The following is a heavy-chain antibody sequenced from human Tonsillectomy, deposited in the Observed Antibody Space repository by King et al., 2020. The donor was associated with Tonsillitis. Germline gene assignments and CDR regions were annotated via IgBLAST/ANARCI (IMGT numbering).Heavy chain of an antibody. J-gene: IGHJ3*02. CDR1: GGSISSGGYS. CDR2: IYHSGST. CDR3: ARGNPGLGMGAFDI. Sequence: LQLQESGSGLVKPSQTLSLTCAVSGGSISSGGYSWSWIRQPPGKGLEWIGYIYHSGSTYYNPSLKSRVTISVDRSKNQFSLKLSSVTAADTAVYYCARGNPGLGMGAFDIWGQGTMVTVSS. V-gene: IGHV4-30-2*01. D-gene: IGHD7-27*01.